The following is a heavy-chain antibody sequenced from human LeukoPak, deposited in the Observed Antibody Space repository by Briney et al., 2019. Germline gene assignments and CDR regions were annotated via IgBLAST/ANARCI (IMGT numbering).Heavy chain of an antibody. J-gene: IGHJ5*02. Sequence: SETLSLTCTVSGGSISSSSYYWGWIRQPPGKGLEWIGSIYYSGSTYYNPSLKSRVTISVDTSKNQFSLKLSSVTAADTAVYYCARGGYYDSSGYRYNWFDPWGQGTLVTVSS. V-gene: IGHV4-39*07. D-gene: IGHD3-22*01. CDR3: ARGGYYDSSGYRYNWFDP. CDR1: GGSISSSSYY. CDR2: IYYSGST.